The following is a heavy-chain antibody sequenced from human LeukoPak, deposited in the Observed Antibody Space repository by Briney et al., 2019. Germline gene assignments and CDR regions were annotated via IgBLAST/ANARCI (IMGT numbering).Heavy chain of an antibody. CDR2: FDPEDGET. J-gene: IGHJ6*03. Sequence: ASVKVSCKVSGYTLTELSMHWVRQAPGKGLEWMGGFDPEDGETIYAQKFQGRVTMTEDTSTDTAYMELSSLRSEDTAVYYCARNSGVGANYYYYYMDVWGKGTTVTISS. V-gene: IGHV1-24*01. D-gene: IGHD1-26*01. CDR3: ARNSGVGANYYYYYMDV. CDR1: GYTLTELS.